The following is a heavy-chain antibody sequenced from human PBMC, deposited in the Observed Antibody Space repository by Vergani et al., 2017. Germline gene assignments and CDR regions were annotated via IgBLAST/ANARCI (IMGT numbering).Heavy chain of an antibody. V-gene: IGHV3-15*01. CDR1: GFTFSNAW. J-gene: IGHJ4*02. Sequence: EVQLVESGGGLVKPGGSLRLSCAASGFTFSNAWMSWVRQAPGKGLEWVGRIKSKTDGGTTDYAAPVKGRFTISRDDSKNTLYLQMNSLRAEDTAVYYCAKDIQYDSSGNEAGYWGQGTLVTVSS. CDR2: IKSKTDGGTT. CDR3: AKDIQYDSSGNEAGY. D-gene: IGHD3-22*01.